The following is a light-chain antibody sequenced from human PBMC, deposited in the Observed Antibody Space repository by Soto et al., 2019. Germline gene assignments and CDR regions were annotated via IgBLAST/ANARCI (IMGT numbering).Light chain of an antibody. CDR2: EVT. CDR3: SAYAGSNTFV. V-gene: IGLV2-8*01. Sequence: QSVLAQPPSASGSPGQSVTISCTGTSSDVGDTYVSWYQQHLGKAPKLIIYEVTLRPSGVPDRFSGSKSGNTASLTVSGLQADDEADYYGSAYAGSNTFVFGTGTKVPVL. J-gene: IGLJ1*01. CDR1: SSDVGDTY.